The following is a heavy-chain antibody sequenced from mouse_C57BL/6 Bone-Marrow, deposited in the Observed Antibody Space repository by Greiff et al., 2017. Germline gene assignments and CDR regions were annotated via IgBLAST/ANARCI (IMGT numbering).Heavy chain of an antibody. V-gene: IGHV1-80*01. J-gene: IGHJ3*01. Sequence: QVQLQQSGAELVKPGASVKISCKASGYAFSSYWMNWVKQRPGKGLEWIGQIYPGDGDTNYNGKFKGKATLTADKSSSTAYMQLSSLTSEDSAVYFCEREEIYYYGSSYAWFAYWGQGTLVTVSA. CDR1: GYAFSSYW. CDR3: EREEIYYYGSSYAWFAY. D-gene: IGHD1-1*01. CDR2: IYPGDGDT.